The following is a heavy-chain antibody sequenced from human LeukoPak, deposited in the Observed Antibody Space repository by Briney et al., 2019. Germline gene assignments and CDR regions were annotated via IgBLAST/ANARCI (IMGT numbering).Heavy chain of an antibody. D-gene: IGHD6-19*01. CDR3: AKGSGIAVAGIGGSYFDY. CDR1: GFTFSSYA. Sequence: GGSLRLSCAAPGFTFSSYAMSWVRQAPGKGLEWVSAISGSGGSTYYADSVKGRFTISRDNSKNTLYLQMNSLRAEDTAVYYCAKGSGIAVAGIGGSYFDYWGQGTLVTVSS. V-gene: IGHV3-23*01. CDR2: ISGSGGST. J-gene: IGHJ4*02.